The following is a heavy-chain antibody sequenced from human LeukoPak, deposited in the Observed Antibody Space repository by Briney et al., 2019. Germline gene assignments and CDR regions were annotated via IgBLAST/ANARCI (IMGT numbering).Heavy chain of an antibody. Sequence: GGSLRLSCAASGFTFSSYAMSWVRQAPGKGLEWVAVISYDGSNKYYADSVKGRFTISRDNSKNTLYLQMNSLRAEDTAVYYCAAWWDFWSGYSDVWGQGTLVTVSS. D-gene: IGHD3-3*01. CDR1: GFTFSSYA. CDR2: ISYDGSNK. V-gene: IGHV3-30-3*01. J-gene: IGHJ4*02. CDR3: AAWWDFWSGYSDV.